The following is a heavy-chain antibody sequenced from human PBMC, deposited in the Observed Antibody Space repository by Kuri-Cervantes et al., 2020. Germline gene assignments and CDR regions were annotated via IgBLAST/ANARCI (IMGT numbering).Heavy chain of an antibody. V-gene: IGHV3-21*01. CDR3: ATEGYGSGSYPTDY. J-gene: IGHJ4*02. D-gene: IGHD3-10*01. CDR2: ITSTSSKI. CDR1: GFASGLTFSSYS. Sequence: GGSLRLSCAASGFASGLTFSSYSMNWVRQAPGKGLEWVSSITSTSSKIDYEDSVKGRFTISRDNAKNSLYLQMNSLRAEDTAVYYCATEGYGSGSYPTDYWGQGTLVTVSS.